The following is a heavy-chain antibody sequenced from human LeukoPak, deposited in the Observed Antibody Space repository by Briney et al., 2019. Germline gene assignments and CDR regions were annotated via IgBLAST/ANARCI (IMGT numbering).Heavy chain of an antibody. Sequence: PGGSLRLSCAASGFTFGSYSMNWVRQAPGKGLEWVSSISSSSSYIYYADSVKGRFTISRDNAKNSLYLQMNSLRAADTAVYYCARGTYCSDGSCYYYLDNWGQGTLVTVSS. J-gene: IGHJ4*02. CDR1: GFTFGSYS. CDR3: ARGTYCSDGSCYYYLDN. V-gene: IGHV3-21*04. CDR2: ISSSSSYI. D-gene: IGHD2-15*01.